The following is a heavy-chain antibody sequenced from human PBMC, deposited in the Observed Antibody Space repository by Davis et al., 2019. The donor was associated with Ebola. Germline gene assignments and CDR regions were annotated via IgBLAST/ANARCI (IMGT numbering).Heavy chain of an antibody. D-gene: IGHD3-22*01. J-gene: IGHJ4*02. CDR2: IHYLGNT. V-gene: IGHV4-61*01. Sequence: SETLSLTCTVSGGSISSSSYYWSWIRQPPGKGLEWIGNIHYLGNTNYKPSLKSRVTMSVDTSKNQFSLKLNSVTAADTAVYYCARGGASGSYGYFDNWGQGTLVTVSS. CDR1: GGSISSSSYY. CDR3: ARGGASGSYGYFDN.